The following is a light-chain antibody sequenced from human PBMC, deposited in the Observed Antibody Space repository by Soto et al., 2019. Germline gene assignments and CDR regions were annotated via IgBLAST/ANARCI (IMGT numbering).Light chain of an antibody. CDR3: QQLNSYPP. CDR1: QGISSY. J-gene: IGKJ5*01. Sequence: IQLTQSPSSLSASVGDRVTITCRASQGISSYLAWYQQKPGKAPNLLIYAASTLQSGVPSRFSGSGSGTDFTLTISSLQPEDFATYYCQQLNSYPPFGQGTRLEIK. CDR2: AAS. V-gene: IGKV1-9*01.